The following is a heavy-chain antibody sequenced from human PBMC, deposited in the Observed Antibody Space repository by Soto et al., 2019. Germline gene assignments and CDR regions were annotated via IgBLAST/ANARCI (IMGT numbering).Heavy chain of an antibody. CDR1: GYSFTSYW. CDR3: ARHPLCSGGSCYYAFDI. D-gene: IGHD2-15*01. Sequence: GESLKISCKGSGYSFTSYWIGWVRQMPGKGLEWMGIIYPGDSDTRYSPSFQGQVTISADKSISTAYLQWSSLKASDTAVYYCARHPLCSGGSCYYAFDIWGQGTMVTVSS. V-gene: IGHV5-51*01. J-gene: IGHJ3*02. CDR2: IYPGDSDT.